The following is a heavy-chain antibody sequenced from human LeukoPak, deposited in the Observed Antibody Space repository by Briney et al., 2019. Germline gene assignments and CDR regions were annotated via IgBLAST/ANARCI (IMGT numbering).Heavy chain of an antibody. CDR2: INHSGST. V-gene: IGHV4-34*01. CDR1: GGCFSGYY. CDR3: ARETMARGVRPKRFDP. D-gene: IGHD3-10*01. J-gene: IGHJ5*02. Sequence: SETLSLTCAVYGGCFSGYYWSWIRQPPGKGLEWIGEINHSGSTNYNPSLKSRVTISVDTSKNQFSLKLSSVTAADTAVYYCARETMARGVRPKRFDPWGQGTLVTVSS.